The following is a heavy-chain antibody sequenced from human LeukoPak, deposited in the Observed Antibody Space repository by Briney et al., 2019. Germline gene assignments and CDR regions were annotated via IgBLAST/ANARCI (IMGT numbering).Heavy chain of an antibody. CDR3: ARDLVDGEQYPLDY. J-gene: IGHJ4*02. CDR2: IWYDGNEI. D-gene: IGHD1/OR15-1a*01. Sequence: GGSLRLSCAASGFTFRSSGMHWVRQTPGKGLEWVAFIWYDGNEIYYADSVKGRFTISRDNSGNTLYLQMNSLRTEDTAVYYCARDLVDGEQYPLDYWGQGTLVTVSS. V-gene: IGHV3-30*02. CDR1: GFTFRSSG.